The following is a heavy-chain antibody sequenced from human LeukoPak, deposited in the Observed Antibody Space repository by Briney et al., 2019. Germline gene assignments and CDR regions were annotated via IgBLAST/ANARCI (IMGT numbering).Heavy chain of an antibody. D-gene: IGHD5-18*01. J-gene: IGHJ3*02. V-gene: IGHV1-69*05. CDR3: ATYVDTAMVVDAFDI. CDR1: GGTFSSYA. CDR2: IIPIFGTA. Sequence: ASVKVSWKASGGTFSSYAISWLRQAPGQGLEWMGRIIPIFGTANYAQKFQGRVTITTDESTSTAYMELSSLRSEDTAVYYCATYVDTAMVVDAFDIWGQGTMVTVSS.